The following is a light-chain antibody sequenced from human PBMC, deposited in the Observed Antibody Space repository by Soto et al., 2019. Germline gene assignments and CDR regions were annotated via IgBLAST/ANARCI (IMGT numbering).Light chain of an antibody. J-gene: IGLJ3*02. V-gene: IGLV1-44*01. CDR2: SNN. CDR1: TSNIGSNT. CDR3: AAWDDSLIGVV. Sequence: QSVLTQPPSASGTPGQRVTISCSGSTSNIGSNTVNWYQQLPGAAPKLLMYSNNQRPSGVPDRFSGSKSGTSASLAISGLQSEDEADYYCAAWDDSLIGVVFGGGTQLTVL.